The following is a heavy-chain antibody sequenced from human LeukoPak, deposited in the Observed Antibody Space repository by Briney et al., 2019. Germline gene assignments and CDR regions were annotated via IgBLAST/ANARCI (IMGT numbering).Heavy chain of an antibody. CDR1: GFTFSSYA. D-gene: IGHD4-23*01. V-gene: IGHV3-23*01. Sequence: GGSLRLSCAASGFTFSSYAMSWVRQAPGKGLEWVSTINGGGGSTHYADSVKGRFTISRDNFMNTLYLQMNSLRPEDTAVYYCAKDYGGKLFDCWGQGTLVTVSS. J-gene: IGHJ4*02. CDR3: AKDYGGKLFDC. CDR2: INGGGGST.